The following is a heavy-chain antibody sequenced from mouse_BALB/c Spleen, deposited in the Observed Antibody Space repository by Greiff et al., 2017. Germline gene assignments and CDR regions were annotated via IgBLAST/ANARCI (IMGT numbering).Heavy chain of an antibody. CDR1: GFSLTSYG. V-gene: IGHV2-9*02. J-gene: IGHJ4*01. D-gene: IGHD1-1*01. Sequence: VKLMESGPGLVAPSQSLSITCTVSGFSLTSYGVHWVRQPPGNGLEWLGVIWAGGSTNYNSALMSRLSISKDNSKIQVFLKMNSLQTDDTAMSYCARVYGSDYAMDYWGQGTSVTVSS. CDR2: IWAGGST. CDR3: ARVYGSDYAMDY.